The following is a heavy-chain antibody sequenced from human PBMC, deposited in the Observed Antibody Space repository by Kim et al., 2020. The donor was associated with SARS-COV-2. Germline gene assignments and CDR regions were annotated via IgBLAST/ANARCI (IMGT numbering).Heavy chain of an antibody. V-gene: IGHV3-33*01. CDR3: ARDSSSSAFDI. J-gene: IGHJ3*02. CDR2: IWYDGSNK. Sequence: GGSLRLSCAVSGFTFSSYGMHWVRQAPGKGLEWVAVIWYDGSNKYYADSVKGRFTISRDNSKNTLYLQMNSLRAEDTAVYYCARDSSSSAFDIWGQGTMVTVSS. D-gene: IGHD6-6*01. CDR1: GFTFSSYG.